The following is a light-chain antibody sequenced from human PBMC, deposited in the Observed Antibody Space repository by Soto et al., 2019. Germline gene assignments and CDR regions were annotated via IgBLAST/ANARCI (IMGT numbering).Light chain of an antibody. CDR1: RSDVGGYNY. Sequence: QSALTQPASVSGSPGQSITIACTGTRSDVGGYNYVSWYEQHPGKAPKLMIYDVSDRPSGVSNRFSASKYGNTASLTISGLQAEDEADYYCCSYTSSSTPWVFGTGTKVTVL. CDR3: CSYTSSSTPWV. V-gene: IGLV2-14*03. CDR2: DVS. J-gene: IGLJ1*01.